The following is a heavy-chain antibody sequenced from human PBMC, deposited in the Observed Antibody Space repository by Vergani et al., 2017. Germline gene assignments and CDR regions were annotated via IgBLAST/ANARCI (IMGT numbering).Heavy chain of an antibody. CDR1: GLMFNNYG. V-gene: IGHV3-21*01. CDR3: ARASYYYDSSGYLTPRYYYYGMDV. Sequence: VQLVESGGGVVQPGRSLRLSCETSGLMFNNYGMNWVRQAPGKGLERVSSISSSSSYIYYADSVKGRFTISRDNAKNSLYLQMNSLRAEDTAVYYCARASYYYDSSGYLTPRYYYYGMDVWGQGTTVTVSS. CDR2: ISSSSSYI. D-gene: IGHD3-22*01. J-gene: IGHJ6*02.